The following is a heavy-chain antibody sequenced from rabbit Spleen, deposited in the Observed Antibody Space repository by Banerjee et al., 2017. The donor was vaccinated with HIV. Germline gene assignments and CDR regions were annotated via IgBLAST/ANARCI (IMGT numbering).Heavy chain of an antibody. CDR3: ARDTSSSFSSYGMDL. Sequence: QEQLEESGGGLVKPEGSLTLTCKASGFPFSNKAVMCWVRQAPGKGLEWIACIETGSSDFTYYASWAKGRFTISKTSSTTVTLQVTSLTAADTATYFCARDTSSSFSSYGMDLWGQGTLVTVS. CDR2: IETGSSDFT. V-gene: IGHV1S45*01. J-gene: IGHJ6*01. CDR1: GFPFSNKAV. D-gene: IGHD1-1*01.